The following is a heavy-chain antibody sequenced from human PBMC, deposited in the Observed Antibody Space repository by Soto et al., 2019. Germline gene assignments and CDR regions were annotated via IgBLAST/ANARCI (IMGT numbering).Heavy chain of an antibody. CDR1: GGSISSYY. CDR3: ARSIAARPGETYYYYYMDV. D-gene: IGHD6-6*01. CDR2: IYYSGST. J-gene: IGHJ6*03. Sequence: QVQLQESGPGLVKPSETLSLTCTVSGGSISSYYWSWIRQPPGKGLEWIGYIYYSGSTNYNPSLKSRVNITVDTSKKQFSLKLSSVTAADTAVYYCARSIAARPGETYYYYYMDVWGKGTTVTVSS. V-gene: IGHV4-59*01.